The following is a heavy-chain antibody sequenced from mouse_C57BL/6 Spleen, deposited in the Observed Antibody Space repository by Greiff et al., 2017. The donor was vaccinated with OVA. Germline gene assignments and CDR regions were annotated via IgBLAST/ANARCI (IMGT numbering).Heavy chain of an antibody. CDR3: ARRVYDSFDY. CDR1: GYTFTDYY. V-gene: IGHV1-76*01. J-gene: IGHJ2*01. CDR2: IYPGSGNT. Sequence: QVQLQQSGAELVRPGASVKLSCKASGYTFTDYYINWVKQRPGQGLEWIARIYPGSGNTYYNEKFKGKATLTAEKSSSTAYMQLSSLTSEDSAVYFCARRVYDSFDYWGQGTTLTVSS. D-gene: IGHD2-3*01.